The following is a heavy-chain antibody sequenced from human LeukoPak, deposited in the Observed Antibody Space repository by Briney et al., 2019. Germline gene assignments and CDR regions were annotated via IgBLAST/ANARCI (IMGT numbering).Heavy chain of an antibody. CDR2: ISYDGSNK. V-gene: IGHV3-30*03. CDR1: GFTFSSYG. D-gene: IGHD5-12*01. Sequence: GRSLRLSCAASGFTFSSYGMHWVRQAPGKGLEWVAVISYDGSNKYYADSVKGRFTISRDNSKNTLYLQMNSLRAEDTAVYYCAFSAGVSDYDLKGAFDIWGQGTMVTVSS. J-gene: IGHJ3*02. CDR3: AFSAGVSDYDLKGAFDI.